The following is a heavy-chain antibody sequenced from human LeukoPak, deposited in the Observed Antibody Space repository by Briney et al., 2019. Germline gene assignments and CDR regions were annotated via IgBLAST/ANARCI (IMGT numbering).Heavy chain of an antibody. CDR3: ARDLGEGSSSDLQAS. CDR2: IIPIFGIP. CDR1: GGTFSSYT. Sequence: SVKVSCKASGGTFSSYTISWVRQAPGQGLEWMGRIIPIFGIPNYAQKFQGRVTITADKSTSTAYMELSSLRSEDTAVYYCARDLGEGSSSDLQASWGQGTLVTVSS. V-gene: IGHV1-69*04. J-gene: IGHJ5*02. D-gene: IGHD6-6*01.